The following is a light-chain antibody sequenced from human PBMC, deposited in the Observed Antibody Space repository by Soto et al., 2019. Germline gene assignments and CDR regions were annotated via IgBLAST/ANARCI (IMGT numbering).Light chain of an antibody. CDR1: SSDVGGYNY. J-gene: IGLJ2*01. Sequence: QSALTQPRSVSGSHGQSVTISCTGTSSDVGGYNYVSWYQQHPGKAPKLMIYDVSKRPSGVPDRFSGSKSGNTASLTISGLQAEDEADYSCCSYAGSYTLVFGGGTKVTVL. V-gene: IGLV2-11*01. CDR3: CSYAGSYTLV. CDR2: DVS.